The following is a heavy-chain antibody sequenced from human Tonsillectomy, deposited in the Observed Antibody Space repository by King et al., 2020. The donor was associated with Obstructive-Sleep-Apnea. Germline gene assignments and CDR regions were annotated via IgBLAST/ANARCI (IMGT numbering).Heavy chain of an antibody. J-gene: IGHJ4*02. V-gene: IGHV4-59*01. CDR1: GGSISSYY. Sequence: QLQESGPGLVKPSETLSLTCTVSGGSISSYYCSWIRQPPGKGLEGVGYIYYSGATNYNPSLKSRVTISVDTSKNQFSLKLSSVTAADTAVYYCARDRLGLPIDYWGQGTLVTVSS. D-gene: IGHD3-22*01. CDR2: IYYSGAT. CDR3: ARDRLGLPIDY.